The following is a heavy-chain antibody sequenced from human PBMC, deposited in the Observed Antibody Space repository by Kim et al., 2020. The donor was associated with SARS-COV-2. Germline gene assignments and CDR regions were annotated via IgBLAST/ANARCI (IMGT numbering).Heavy chain of an antibody. J-gene: IGHJ4*02. V-gene: IGHV4-39*01. CDR2: MYYTGVT. CDR3: AVSKSFWGGLAF. D-gene: IGHD3-16*01. Sequence: SETLSLTCSVSGGSISGSSYFWGWIRQSPGKGLEWIGSMYYTGVTNYNPSLKSRVTISGDTSKNQFSLNLSFVTAADTAVYYCAVSKSFWGGLAFWGQGTLVTVSS. CDR1: GGSISGSSYF.